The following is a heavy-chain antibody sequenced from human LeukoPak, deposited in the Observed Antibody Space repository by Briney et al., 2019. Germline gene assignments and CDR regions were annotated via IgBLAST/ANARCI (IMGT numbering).Heavy chain of an antibody. D-gene: IGHD6-13*01. V-gene: IGHV3-23*01. CDR2: ISGSGGST. CDR3: AIRRGSSWLFDY. Sequence: GGSLRLSCAASGFTFSSYAMSWVRQAPGKGLEWVSAISGSGGSTYYADPVKGRFTISRDNSKNTLYLQMNSLRAEDTAVYYCAIRRGSSWLFDYWGQGTLVTVSS. J-gene: IGHJ4*02. CDR1: GFTFSSYA.